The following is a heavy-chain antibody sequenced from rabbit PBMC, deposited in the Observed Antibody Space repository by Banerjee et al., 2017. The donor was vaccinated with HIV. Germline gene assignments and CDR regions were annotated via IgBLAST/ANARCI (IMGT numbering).Heavy chain of an antibody. CDR3: ARGTGSGYNYFNL. CDR2: ISTTTGNT. J-gene: IGHJ4*01. D-gene: IGHD8-1*01. CDR1: GFDLSSYYW. Sequence: QSLEESGGDLVKPGASLTLTCKASGFDLSSYYWICWVRQAPGKGLEWIACISTTTGNTYYATWAKGRFTISKTSSTTVTLQMTSLTAADTATYFCARGTGSGYNYFNLWGPGTLVTVS. V-gene: IGHV1S40*01.